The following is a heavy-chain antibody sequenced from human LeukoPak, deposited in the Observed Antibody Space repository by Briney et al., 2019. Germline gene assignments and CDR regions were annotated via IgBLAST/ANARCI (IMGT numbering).Heavy chain of an antibody. Sequence: SETLSLTCTVSDGSISSHYWNWIRQPPGKGLEWIGYIYYSGSTDYNPSLKSRVTMSVDKSKNQFSLKLTSVTAADTAMYYCAREQNYYGSVTSFDYWGQGTLVTVSS. CDR2: IYYSGST. CDR3: AREQNYYGSVTSFDY. CDR1: DGSISSHY. V-gene: IGHV4-59*11. J-gene: IGHJ4*02. D-gene: IGHD3-10*01.